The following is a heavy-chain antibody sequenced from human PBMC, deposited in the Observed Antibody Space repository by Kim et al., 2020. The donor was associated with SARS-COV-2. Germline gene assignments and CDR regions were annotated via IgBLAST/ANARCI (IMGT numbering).Heavy chain of an antibody. CDR3: AKHRRVTSVTFYWYFEL. CDR2: IFGSGSGT. J-gene: IGHJ2*01. CDR1: RFTFSNSA. Sequence: GGSLRLSCAASRFTFSNSAMSWVRQAPGKGLEWVSGIFGSGSGTYYTDSVKGRFTISKDTTKNMLFQQMSNLRAEDTAVYFCAKHRRVTSVTFYWYFELWGRGTLVTVSS. V-gene: IGHV3-23*01. D-gene: IGHD2-2*01.